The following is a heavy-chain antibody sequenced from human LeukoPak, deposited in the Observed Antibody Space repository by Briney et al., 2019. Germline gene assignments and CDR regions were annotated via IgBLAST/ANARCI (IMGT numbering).Heavy chain of an antibody. Sequence: GASVKVSCKASGYTFTSYYMHWVRQAPGQGLEWMGIINPSGGSTSYAQKFQGRVTMTRDMSTSTVYMELSSLRSEDTAVYFCARPLGSLKEYWWFDPWGQGTLVTVSS. J-gene: IGHJ5*02. V-gene: IGHV1-46*01. D-gene: IGHD2/OR15-2a*01. CDR2: INPSGGST. CDR3: ARPLGSLKEYWWFDP. CDR1: GYTFTSYY.